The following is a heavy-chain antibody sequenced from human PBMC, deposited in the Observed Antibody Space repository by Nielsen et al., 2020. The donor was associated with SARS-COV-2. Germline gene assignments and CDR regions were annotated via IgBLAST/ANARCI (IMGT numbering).Heavy chain of an antibody. D-gene: IGHD5-18*01. V-gene: IGHV4-30-4*01. Sequence: LRLSCTVSGGSISSGDYYWSWIRQPPGKGLEWIGYIYYSGSTYYNPSLKSRVTISVDTSKNQFSLKLSSVTAADTAVYYCAREGGYSSRLGYFDYWGQGTLVTVSS. J-gene: IGHJ4*02. CDR3: AREGGYSSRLGYFDY. CDR2: IYYSGST. CDR1: GGSISSGDYY.